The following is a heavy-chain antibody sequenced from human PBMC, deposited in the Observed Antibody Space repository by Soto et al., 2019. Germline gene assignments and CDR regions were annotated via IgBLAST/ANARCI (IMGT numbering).Heavy chain of an antibody. CDR2: ISAYNGNT. CDR1: GYTFTSYG. V-gene: IGHV1-18*01. CDR3: ARGRGGWPGPDWFDP. D-gene: IGHD6-19*01. J-gene: IGHJ5*02. Sequence: EASVKVSCKASGYTFTSYGISWVRQAPGQGLEWMGWISAYNGNTNYAQKLQGRVTMTTDTSTSTAYMELRSLRSDDTAVYYCARGRGGWPGPDWFDPWGQGTLVTVSS.